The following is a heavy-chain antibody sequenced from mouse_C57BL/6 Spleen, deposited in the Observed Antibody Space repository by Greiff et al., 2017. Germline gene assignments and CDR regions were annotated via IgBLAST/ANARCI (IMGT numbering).Heavy chain of an antibody. CDR2: IDPETGGT. CDR1: GYTFTDYE. J-gene: IGHJ2*01. D-gene: IGHD1-1*01. V-gene: IGHV1-15*01. Sequence: QVQLQQSGAELVRPGASVTLSCKASGYTFTDYEMHWVKQTPVHGLEWIGAIDPETGGTAYNQKFKGKAILTADKSSSTADMELRSLTSEDSAVYYCTRGYGSSYSYWGQGTTLTVSS. CDR3: TRGYGSSYSY.